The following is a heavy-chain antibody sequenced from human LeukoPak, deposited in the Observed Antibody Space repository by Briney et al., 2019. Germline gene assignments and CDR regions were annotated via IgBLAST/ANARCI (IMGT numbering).Heavy chain of an antibody. Sequence: SETLSLTCTVSGDSISSGSYYWSWIRQPAGKGLEGHGRLYSSGTTNSNPSRKGRVSMSVDTTKNQFSLLLSSVTGADTALYYCARGKWELLAGPFEYWGQGTLVPVSS. CDR3: ARGKWELLAGPFEY. CDR1: GDSISSGSYY. D-gene: IGHD1-26*01. J-gene: IGHJ4*02. CDR2: LYSSGTT. V-gene: IGHV4-61*02.